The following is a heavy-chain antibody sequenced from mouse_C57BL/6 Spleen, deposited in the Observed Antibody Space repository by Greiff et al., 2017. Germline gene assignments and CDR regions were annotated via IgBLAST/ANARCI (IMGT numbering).Heavy chain of an antibody. CDR2: IDPSDSET. CDR3: ARCPDMIFDY. V-gene: IGHV1-52*01. D-gene: IGHD2-4*01. Sequence: QVHVKQPGAELVRPGSSVKLSCKASGYTFTSYWMHWVKQRPIQGLEWIGNIDPSDSETHYNQKFKDKATLTVDKSSSTAYMQLSSLTSEDSAVYYCARCPDMIFDYWGQGTTLTVSS. J-gene: IGHJ2*01. CDR1: GYTFTSYW.